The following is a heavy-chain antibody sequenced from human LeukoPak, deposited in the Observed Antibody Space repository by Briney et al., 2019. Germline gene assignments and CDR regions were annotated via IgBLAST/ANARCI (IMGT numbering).Heavy chain of an antibody. CDR3: AGEAPQKRYGIDY. V-gene: IGHV1-46*01. D-gene: IGHD1-20*01. CDR1: GYTFTSYY. Sequence: ASVKVSCKASGYTFTSYYMHWVRQAPRQGLEWMGIINPSGGSTSYAQKFQGRVTMTRDTSTSTVYMELSSLRSEDTAVYYCAGEAPQKRYGIDYWGQGTLVTVSS. CDR2: INPSGGST. J-gene: IGHJ4*02.